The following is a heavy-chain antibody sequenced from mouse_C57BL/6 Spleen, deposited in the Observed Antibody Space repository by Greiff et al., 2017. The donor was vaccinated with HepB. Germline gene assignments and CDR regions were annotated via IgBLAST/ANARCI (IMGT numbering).Heavy chain of an antibody. J-gene: IGHJ1*03. CDR1: GFTFSSYG. CDR2: ISSGGSYT. D-gene: IGHD1-1*01. CDR3: ARPPGSSYSYWYFDV. V-gene: IGHV5-6*01. Sequence: EVNLVESGGDLVKPGGSLKLSCAASGFTFSSYGMSWVRQTPDKRLEWVATISSGGSYTYYPDSVKGRFTISRDNAKNTLYLQMSSLKSEDTAMYYCARPPGSSYSYWYFDVWGTGTTVTVSS.